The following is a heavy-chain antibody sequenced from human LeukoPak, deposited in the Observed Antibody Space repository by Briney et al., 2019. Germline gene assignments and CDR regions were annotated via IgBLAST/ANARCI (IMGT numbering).Heavy chain of an antibody. V-gene: IGHV3-48*02. D-gene: IGHD3-9*01. CDR2: FNTTNFV. J-gene: IGHJ4*02. CDR3: ARDLDWSFDY. Sequence: GGSLRLSCAASGFTFNTFTMNRVRQAPGKGLEWISWFNTTNFVYYADSVKGRFTISRDDARNSLHLQLNSLRDEDTAVYYCARDLDWSFDYWGQGALVTVSS. CDR1: GFTFNTFT.